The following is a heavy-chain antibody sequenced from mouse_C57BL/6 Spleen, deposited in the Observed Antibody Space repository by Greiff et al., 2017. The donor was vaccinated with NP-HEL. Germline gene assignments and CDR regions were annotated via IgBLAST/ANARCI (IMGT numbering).Heavy chain of an antibody. CDR1: GYTFTDYE. CDR2: IDPETGGT. CDR3: TRRYCGSSDVLGWFAY. Sequence: VQLQQSGAELVRPGASVTLSCKASGYTFTDYEMHWVKQTPVHGLEWIGAIDPETGGTAYNQKFKGKAILTADKSSSTAYMELRSLTSEDSASYDCTRRYCGSSDVLGWFAYWGQGTLVTVSA. V-gene: IGHV1-15*01. D-gene: IGHD1-1*01. J-gene: IGHJ3*01.